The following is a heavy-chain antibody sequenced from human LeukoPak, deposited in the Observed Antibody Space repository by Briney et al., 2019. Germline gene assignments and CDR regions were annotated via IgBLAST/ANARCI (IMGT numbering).Heavy chain of an antibody. CDR2: ISYDGSNK. D-gene: IGHD3-10*01. CDR3: AKVGSRSLFYYGSGSYYTH. J-gene: IGHJ4*02. Sequence: GGSLRLSCAASGFTFSNYVIHWVRQAPGKGLEWVAVISYDGSNKYYADSVKGRFTTSRDNSKNTLYLQMNSLRAEDTAVYYCAKVGSRSLFYYGSGSYYTHWGQGTLVTVSS. CDR1: GFTFSNYV. V-gene: IGHV3-30*18.